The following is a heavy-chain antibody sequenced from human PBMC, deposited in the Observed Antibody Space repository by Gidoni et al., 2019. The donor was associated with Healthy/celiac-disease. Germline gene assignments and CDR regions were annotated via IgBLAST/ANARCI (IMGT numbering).Heavy chain of an antibody. CDR3: ARLLRFYDFWSGYSTLTGWFDP. Sequence: QVQLVQSGAEVKKPGASVKVSCKASGYTFTSYDITWVRQATGQGLEWMGWMNPNSGNTGYAQKFQGRVTMTRNTSISTAYMELSSLRSEDTAVYYCARLLRFYDFWSGYSTLTGWFDPWGQGTLVTVSS. V-gene: IGHV1-8*01. CDR1: GYTFTSYD. D-gene: IGHD3-3*01. CDR2: MNPNSGNT. J-gene: IGHJ5*02.